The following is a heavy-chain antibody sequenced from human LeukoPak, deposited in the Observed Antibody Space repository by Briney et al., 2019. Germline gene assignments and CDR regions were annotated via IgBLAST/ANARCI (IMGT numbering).Heavy chain of an antibody. Sequence: PGESLKISGKGSGYSFTSYWIGWVRQMPGKGLEWMCIIFPGDSDTRYSPSFQGQVTISADKSISTAYLQWSSLKASDTAMYYCARHPHRPYSSSWYYFDNWGQGTLVTVSS. V-gene: IGHV5-51*01. CDR3: ARHPHRPYSSSWYYFDN. CDR2: IFPGDSDT. D-gene: IGHD6-13*01. J-gene: IGHJ4*02. CDR1: GYSFTSYW.